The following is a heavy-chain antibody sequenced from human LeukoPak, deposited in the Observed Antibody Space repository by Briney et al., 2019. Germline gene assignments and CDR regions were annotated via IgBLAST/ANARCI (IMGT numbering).Heavy chain of an antibody. Sequence: PGGSLRLSCAVSGFTLSSYRMTWVRQAPGKGLEWVANINQDGSEKNYVDSVRGRFTISRDNAKNSLYLQMNSLRAEDTAVYYCVTGNYWGQGTLVTVSS. CDR2: INQDGSEK. V-gene: IGHV3-7*01. D-gene: IGHD1-14*01. CDR3: VTGNY. CDR1: GFTLSSYR. J-gene: IGHJ4*02.